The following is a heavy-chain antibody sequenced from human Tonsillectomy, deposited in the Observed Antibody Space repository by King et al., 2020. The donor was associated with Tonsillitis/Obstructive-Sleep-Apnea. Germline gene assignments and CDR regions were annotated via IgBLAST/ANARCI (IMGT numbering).Heavy chain of an antibody. CDR2: ISGDGGST. Sequence: VQLVESGGGVVQPGGSLRLSCAASGFTFDDYAMHWVRQAPGKGLEWVSLISGDGGSTYYADFVKGRFTISRDNSKNSLYMQMNSLRNEDTALYYCAKGSWELREGGYDYYMDFWGKGTPVTVSS. CDR1: GFTFDDYA. V-gene: IGHV3-43*02. J-gene: IGHJ6*03. CDR3: AKGSWELREGGYDYYMDF. D-gene: IGHD1-26*01.